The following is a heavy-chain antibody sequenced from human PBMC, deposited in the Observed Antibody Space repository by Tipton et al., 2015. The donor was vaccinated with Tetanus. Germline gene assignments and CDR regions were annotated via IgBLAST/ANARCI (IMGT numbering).Heavy chain of an antibody. D-gene: IGHD3-16*01. CDR3: LRGDNRDY. CDR2: IGSDKYT. Sequence: SLRLSCAASEFIFSTYTMNWARQAPGKGLEWVSSIGSDKYTYYLDSVKDRFTISRDNAKNSVYLQMNSLRAEDGAVYYCLRGDNRDYWGQGTPVTVSS. CDR1: EFIFSTYT. V-gene: IGHV3-21*01. J-gene: IGHJ4*02.